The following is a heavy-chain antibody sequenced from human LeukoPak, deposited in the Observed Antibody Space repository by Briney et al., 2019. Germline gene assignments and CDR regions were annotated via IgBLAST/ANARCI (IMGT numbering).Heavy chain of an antibody. D-gene: IGHD1-26*01. Sequence: GASVKVSCKASGYTFTSYYMHWVRQAPGQGLEWMGIINPSGGSTNYAQKLQGRVTMTTDASTSTAYMELRSLRSDDTAVYYCARGGSYMGHWDYWGQGTLVTVSS. CDR1: GYTFTSYY. CDR2: INPSGGST. V-gene: IGHV1-46*01. CDR3: ARGGSYMGHWDY. J-gene: IGHJ4*02.